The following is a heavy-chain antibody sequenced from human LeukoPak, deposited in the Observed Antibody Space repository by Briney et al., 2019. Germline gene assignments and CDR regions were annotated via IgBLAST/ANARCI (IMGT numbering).Heavy chain of an antibody. J-gene: IGHJ6*03. CDR2: IDNSGGGT. Sequence: GGSLRLSRAASGFTFSTYAMSWVRQAPGKGLEWVSTIDNSGGGTYYADSVKGRFTISRDNSQNTLYLQMNSLTAEDTAVYYCAKRYYYLDVWGKGTTVTVSS. V-gene: IGHV3-23*01. CDR1: GFTFSTYA. CDR3: AKRYYYLDV.